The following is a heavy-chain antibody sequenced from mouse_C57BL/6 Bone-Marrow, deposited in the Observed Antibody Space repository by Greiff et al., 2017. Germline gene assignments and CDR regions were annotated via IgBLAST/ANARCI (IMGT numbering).Heavy chain of an antibody. D-gene: IGHD1-1*01. CDR2: IYPGSGST. V-gene: IGHV1-55*01. J-gene: IGHJ4*01. CDR1: GYTFTSYW. Sequence: QVHVKQPGAELVKPGASVKMSCKASGYTFTSYWITWVKQRPGQGLEWIGDIYPGSGSTNYNEKFKSKATLTVDTSSSTAYMQLSSLTSEDSAVYYCARTPYYCGSNYYAMDYWGQGTSVTVSS. CDR3: ARTPYYCGSNYYAMDY.